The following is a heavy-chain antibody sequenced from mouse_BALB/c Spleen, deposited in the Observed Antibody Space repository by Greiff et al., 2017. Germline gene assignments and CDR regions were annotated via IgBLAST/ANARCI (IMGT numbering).Heavy chain of an antibody. Sequence: EVKLVESGGGLVQPGGSRKLSCAASGFTFSSFGMHWVRQAPEKGLEWVAYISSCSSTIYYADTVKGRFTISRDNPKNTLFLQMTSLRSEDTAMYYCARFPYGNYAMDYWGQGTSVTVSS. CDR1: GFTFSSFG. CDR2: ISSCSSTI. CDR3: ARFPYGNYAMDY. V-gene: IGHV5-17*02. D-gene: IGHD2-1*01. J-gene: IGHJ4*01.